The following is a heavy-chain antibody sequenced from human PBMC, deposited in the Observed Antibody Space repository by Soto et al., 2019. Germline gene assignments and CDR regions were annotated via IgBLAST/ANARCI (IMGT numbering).Heavy chain of an antibody. Sequence: EVQLLESGGGLVQPGGSLRLSCAASGITFSNYVLSWVRQAPGKGLEWVSGISGSGKSTYYADSVKGRFTISRDNSKNTLSLQMNSLRADDTAVYYCAKEYGGGTSMITSYFDYWGRGTLVTVSS. V-gene: IGHV3-23*01. D-gene: IGHD5-18*01. J-gene: IGHJ4*02. CDR1: GITFSNYV. CDR3: AKEYGGGTSMITSYFDY. CDR2: ISGSGKST.